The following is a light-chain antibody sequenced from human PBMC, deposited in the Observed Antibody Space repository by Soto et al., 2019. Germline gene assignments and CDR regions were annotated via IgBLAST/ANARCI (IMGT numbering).Light chain of an antibody. CDR2: GAS. J-gene: IGKJ1*01. CDR3: QQYDSWPGT. V-gene: IGKV3-15*01. CDR1: QSVGTY. Sequence: EKVMTQSPATLSVSLGERATLSCRAGQSVGTYLAWYQQRPGQAPRLLIYGASTRATGVPARFSGSGSGTEFTLTISSLQSEDFAIYSCQQYDSWPGTFGQGTKVEI.